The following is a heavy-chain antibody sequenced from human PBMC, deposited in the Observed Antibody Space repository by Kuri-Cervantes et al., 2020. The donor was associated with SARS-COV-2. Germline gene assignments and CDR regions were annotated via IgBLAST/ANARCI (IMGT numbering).Heavy chain of an antibody. Sequence: LSLTCAASGFTFSSYAMHWVRQAPGKGLEWVAVISYDGSNKYYADSVKGRFTISRDTSKNTLYLQMNSLRAEDTAVYYCARDEETVVTSYAFDIWGQRTMVTVSS. CDR2: ISYDGSNK. J-gene: IGHJ3*02. CDR1: GFTFSSYA. CDR3: ARDEETVVTSYAFDI. V-gene: IGHV3-30-3*01. D-gene: IGHD4-23*01.